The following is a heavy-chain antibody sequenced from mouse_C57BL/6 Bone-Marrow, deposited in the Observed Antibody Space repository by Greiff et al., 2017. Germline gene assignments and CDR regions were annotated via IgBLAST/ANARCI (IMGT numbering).Heavy chain of an antibody. CDR3: ARGGTTVVAPFAY. D-gene: IGHD1-1*01. J-gene: IGHJ3*01. Sequence: VQLVESGPELVKPGASVKLSCKASGYTFTSYDINWVKQRPGQGLEWIGWIYPRDGSTKYNEKFKGKATLTVDTSSSTAYMELHSLTSEDAAVYFCARGGTTVVAPFAYWGQGTLVTVSA. CDR1: GYTFTSYD. V-gene: IGHV1-85*01. CDR2: IYPRDGST.